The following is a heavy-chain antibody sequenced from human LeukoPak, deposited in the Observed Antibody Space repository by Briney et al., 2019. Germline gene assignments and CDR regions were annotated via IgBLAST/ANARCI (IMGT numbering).Heavy chain of an antibody. CDR2: ISGSGGST. CDR3: ARVGLTTDYDFWSGYRGGDAFDI. Sequence: GSLRLSCAASGFTFSSYAMSWVRQAPGKGLEWVSAISGSGGSTYYADSVKGRFTISRDNAKNSLYLQMNSLRAEDTAVYYCARVGLTTDYDFWSGYRGGDAFDIWGQGTMVTVSS. J-gene: IGHJ3*02. D-gene: IGHD3-3*01. CDR1: GFTFSSYA. V-gene: IGHV3-23*01.